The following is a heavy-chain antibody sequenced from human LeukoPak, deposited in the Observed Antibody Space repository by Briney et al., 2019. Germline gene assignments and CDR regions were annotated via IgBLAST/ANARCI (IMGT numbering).Heavy chain of an antibody. Sequence: SETLSLTCTVSGGSISSSSHYWGWIRQPPGKGLEWIGNIYYSGSTHYNSSLKSRVTISVDTSKNQFSLKLSSVTAADTAVYYCARHLMITFGGVPNYYYAMDVWGQGTTVTVSS. CDR3: ARHLMITFGGVPNYYYAMDV. V-gene: IGHV4-39*01. CDR1: GGSISSSSHY. J-gene: IGHJ6*02. CDR2: IYYSGST. D-gene: IGHD3-16*01.